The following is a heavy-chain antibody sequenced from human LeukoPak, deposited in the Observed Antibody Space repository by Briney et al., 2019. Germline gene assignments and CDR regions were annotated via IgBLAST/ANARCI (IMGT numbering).Heavy chain of an antibody. J-gene: IGHJ5*02. CDR2: IYYSGST. D-gene: IGHD2-2*02. V-gene: IGHV4-31*03. Sequence: SETLSLTCTVSGGSISSGGYYWSWIRQHPGTGLEWIGYIYYSGSTYYNPSLKSRVTISVDTSKNQFSLKLSSVTAADTAVYYCAREVSKNKAAIPHNWFDPWDQGTLVTVSS. CDR1: GGSISSGGYY. CDR3: AREVSKNKAAIPHNWFDP.